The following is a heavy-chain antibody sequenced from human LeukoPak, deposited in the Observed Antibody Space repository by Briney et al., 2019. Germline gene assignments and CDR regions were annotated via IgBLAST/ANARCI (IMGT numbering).Heavy chain of an antibody. CDR2: IYYSGTT. CDR3: ARGVYIAAAQYGY. CDR1: GGSFSGYY. Sequence: SETLSLTCAVYGGSFSGYYWSWIQQPPGKGLEWIGYIYYSGTTNYNPSLKSRVTISVDTSKNQFSLKLSSVTAADTAVYYCARGVYIAAAQYGYWGQGTLVSVSS. D-gene: IGHD6-13*01. J-gene: IGHJ4*02. V-gene: IGHV4-59*01.